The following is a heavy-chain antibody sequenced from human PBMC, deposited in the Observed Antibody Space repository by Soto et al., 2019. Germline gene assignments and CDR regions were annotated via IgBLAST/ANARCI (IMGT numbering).Heavy chain of an antibody. D-gene: IGHD3-9*01. CDR3: ARRRGLVGSFDD. V-gene: IGHV5-51*01. Sequence: GESLKISCKGSGYSFTTYWLGWVRQVPGKGLEWMGIIYPGDSDTRYSPSFQGQVTISADKSISAAYLQWSSLKASDTAMYFCARRRGLVGSFDDWGRGNLVTVSS. CDR2: IYPGDSDT. CDR1: GYSFTTYW. J-gene: IGHJ4*02.